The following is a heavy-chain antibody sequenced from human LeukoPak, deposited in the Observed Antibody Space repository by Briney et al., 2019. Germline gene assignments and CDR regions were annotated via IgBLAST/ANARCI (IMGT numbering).Heavy chain of an antibody. Sequence: GASVKVSFKASGYTFTGYYIHWVRQAPGQVLEWMGWINPNNADTNYAQNFQARVTMTSDTSITTAYMELNGLTSADTAVYYCARGSWGMPIDYWGQGILVTVSS. CDR3: ARGSWGMPIDY. V-gene: IGHV1-2*02. CDR1: GYTFTGYY. CDR2: INPNNADT. D-gene: IGHD3-16*01. J-gene: IGHJ4*02.